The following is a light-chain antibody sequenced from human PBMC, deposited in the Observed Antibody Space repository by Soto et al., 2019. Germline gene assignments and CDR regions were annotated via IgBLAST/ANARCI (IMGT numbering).Light chain of an antibody. J-gene: IGLJ1*01. Sequence: QSALTQPRSVSGSPVQSVTISCTGTSSDVGGYNYVSWYQQHPGKAPKFLIYDVSERPSGVPDRFSGSKSGNTASLTISVLQDEDYADYYCCSYAGSPRYVLGTGTKVTVL. CDR3: CSYAGSPRYV. V-gene: IGLV2-11*01. CDR2: DVS. CDR1: SSDVGGYNY.